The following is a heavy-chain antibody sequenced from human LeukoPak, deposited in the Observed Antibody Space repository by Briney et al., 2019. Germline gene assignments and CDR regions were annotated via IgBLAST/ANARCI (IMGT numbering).Heavy chain of an antibody. D-gene: IGHD3-10*01. CDR3: AKARVLRVYYGSGNLDY. Sequence: GGSLRLSCAASGFTFSDYTMNWVRQAPGKGLEWISYIDISSSSTYYADSVKGQFTISRDNAKNSLYLQMSSLRAEDTALYYCAKARVLRVYYGSGNLDYWGQGTLVTVSS. V-gene: IGHV3-48*01. J-gene: IGHJ4*02. CDR1: GFTFSDYT. CDR2: IDISSSST.